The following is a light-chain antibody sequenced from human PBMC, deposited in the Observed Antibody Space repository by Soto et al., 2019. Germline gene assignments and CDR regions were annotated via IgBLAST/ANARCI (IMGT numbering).Light chain of an antibody. CDR1: SSDVGGYNY. CDR2: EVS. V-gene: IGLV2-14*01. Sequence: QSALTQPASVSGSPGQSITISCTGTSSDVGGYNYVSWYQQHPGKAPKLMIYEVSNRPSGVSHRFSGSKSGNTASLTISGLQAEDEADYYCCSHTSSSTSRVFGGGTKLTVL. CDR3: CSHTSSSTSRV. J-gene: IGLJ3*02.